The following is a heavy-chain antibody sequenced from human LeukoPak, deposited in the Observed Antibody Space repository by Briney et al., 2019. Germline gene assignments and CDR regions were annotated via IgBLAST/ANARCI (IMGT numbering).Heavy chain of an antibody. D-gene: IGHD6-13*01. CDR3: ARGAKYSSSWYSFGSYYYYYGMDV. J-gene: IGHJ6*02. V-gene: IGHV1-8*01. CDR2: MNPNSGNT. Sequence: ASVKVSCKASGYTFTSYDINWARQATGQGLEWMEWMNPNSGNTGYAQKFQGRVTMTRNTSISTAYMELSSLRSEDTAVYYCARGAKYSSSWYSFGSYYYYYGMDVWGQGTTVTVSS. CDR1: GYTFTSYD.